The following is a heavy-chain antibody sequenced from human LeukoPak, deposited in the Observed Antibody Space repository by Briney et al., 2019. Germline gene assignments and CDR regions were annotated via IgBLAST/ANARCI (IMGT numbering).Heavy chain of an antibody. CDR2: IVVGSGNT. J-gene: IGHJ4*02. CDR3: AASPEWIAAAGN. D-gene: IGHD6-13*01. Sequence: SVKVSCEASGFTFTSSAMQWVRQARGQRLEWIGWIVVGSGNTNYAQKFQERVTITRDMSTSTAYMELSSLRSEDAAVYYCAASPEWIAAAGNWGQGTLVTVSS. V-gene: IGHV1-58*02. CDR1: GFTFTSSA.